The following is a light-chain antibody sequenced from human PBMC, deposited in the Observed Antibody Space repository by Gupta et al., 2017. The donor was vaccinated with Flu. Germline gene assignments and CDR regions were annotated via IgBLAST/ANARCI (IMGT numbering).Light chain of an antibody. CDR3: MQEGHWPWA. CDR1: QGVRYSDGNSY. J-gene: IGKJ1*01. CDR2: QVS. V-gene: IGKV2-30*01. Sequence: RFSQGVRYSDGNSYLHWLQKSPGQSPRRLSYQVSHRESGVPDRCSSSGSVTDFPLITSRGQADDAGIYFCMQEGHWPWAFGQGTPVEIK.